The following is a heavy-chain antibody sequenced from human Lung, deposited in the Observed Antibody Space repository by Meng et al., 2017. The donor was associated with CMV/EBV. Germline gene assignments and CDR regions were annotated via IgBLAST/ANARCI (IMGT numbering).Heavy chain of an antibody. J-gene: IGHJ4*02. Sequence: QVELQGAGPGLVKPSGTLSLPCAGSGGSISSSNWWSWVRQPPGKGLEWIGEIYHSGSTNYNPSLKSRVTISVDKSKNQFSLKLSSVTAADTAVYYCASFPPPGKQWLVTDYWGQGTLVTVAS. CDR2: IYHSGST. CDR1: GGSISSSNW. V-gene: IGHV4-4*02. D-gene: IGHD6-19*01. CDR3: ASFPPPGKQWLVTDY.